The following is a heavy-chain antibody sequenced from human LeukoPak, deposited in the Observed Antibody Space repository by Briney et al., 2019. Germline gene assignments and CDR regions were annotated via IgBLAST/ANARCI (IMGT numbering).Heavy chain of an antibody. CDR2: IYYSGST. J-gene: IGHJ4*02. Sequence: PSETLSLTCTVSGGSISSSSYYWGWIRQPPGKGLEWIGSIYYSGSTYYNPSLKSRVTISVATSKNQFSLKLSSVTAADTAVYYCAVIAARRGDYWGQGTLVTVSS. CDR1: GGSISSSSYY. CDR3: AVIAARRGDY. V-gene: IGHV4-39*01. D-gene: IGHD6-6*01.